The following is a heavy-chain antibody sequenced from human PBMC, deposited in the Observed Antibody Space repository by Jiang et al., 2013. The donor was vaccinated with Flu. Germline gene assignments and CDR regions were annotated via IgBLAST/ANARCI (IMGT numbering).Heavy chain of an antibody. V-gene: IGHV3-53*04. CDR1: GFTVSSNY. Sequence: VQLLESGGGLVQPGGSLRLSCAASGFTVSSNYMSWVRQAPGKGLEWVSVIYSGGSTYYADSVKGRFTISRHNSKNTLYLQMNSLRAEDTAVYYCARDPEDGSIGGVTAQYYFDYWGQGTLVTVSS. D-gene: IGHD2-21*02. CDR3: ARDPEDGSIGGVTAQYYFDY. J-gene: IGHJ4*02. CDR2: IYSGGST.